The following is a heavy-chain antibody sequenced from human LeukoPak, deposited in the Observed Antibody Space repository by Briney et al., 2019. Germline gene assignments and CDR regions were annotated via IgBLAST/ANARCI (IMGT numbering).Heavy chain of an antibody. D-gene: IGHD2-21*01. J-gene: IGHJ3*01. V-gene: IGHV3-30*02. Sequence: QPGGSLRLSCAASGFTFNSYGMHWVRQAPGKGLEWVAFIRYDGSDKYYADSVKGRFTVSRDNSKSTLYLQMNSLRAENTAVYYCAKDDSDWDAFDVWGQGTMVTVSS. CDR2: IRYDGSDK. CDR3: AKDDSDWDAFDV. CDR1: GFTFNSYG.